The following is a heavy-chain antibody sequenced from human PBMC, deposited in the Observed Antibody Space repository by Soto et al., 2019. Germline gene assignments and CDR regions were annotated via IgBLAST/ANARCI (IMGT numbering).Heavy chain of an antibody. CDR3: ASEDYYGSGSPDH. CDR2: IYHSGST. J-gene: IGHJ4*02. V-gene: IGHV4-31*03. Sequence: QVQLQESGPGLVKPSQTLSLTCTVSGGSISSDGYYWSWIRQHPGKGLEWIGYIYHSGSTYYNPSLESRITISVDTSKNQFSLKLSSVTAADTAVYYCASEDYYGSGSPDHWGQGTLVTVSS. CDR1: GGSISSDGYY. D-gene: IGHD3-10*01.